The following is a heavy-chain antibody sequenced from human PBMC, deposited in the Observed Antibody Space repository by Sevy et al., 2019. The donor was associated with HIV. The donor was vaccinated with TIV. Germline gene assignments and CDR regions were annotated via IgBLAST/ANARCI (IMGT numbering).Heavy chain of an antibody. CDR3: AREAGYSTGWSPGNY. D-gene: IGHD6-19*01. V-gene: IGHV3-30*14. J-gene: IGHJ4*02. CDR1: GFTFSSHA. CDR2: ISYDGVIK. Sequence: GGSLRLSCAASGFTFSSHAMHWVRQAPGKGLEWVALISYDGVIKYYAESVKGRFIISRDNSKNTLYLQMNSLRADDTAVYYCAREAGYSTGWSPGNYWGQGTLVTVSS.